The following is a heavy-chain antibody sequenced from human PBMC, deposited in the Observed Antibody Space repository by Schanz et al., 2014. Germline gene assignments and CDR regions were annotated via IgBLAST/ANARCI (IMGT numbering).Heavy chain of an antibody. Sequence: QVQLVQSGAEVKKPGATVKVSCKASGYTFTSYGISWVRQAPGQGLEWMGWISVYNHNKEYDQKFQGRVTMTTDTSTNTADMELRSLRSDDTAVYYCAKAEYDILTDSYSRLDPGGQGTLVTDSS. V-gene: IGHV1-18*01. CDR3: AKAEYDILTDSYSRLDP. D-gene: IGHD3-9*01. CDR1: GYTFTSYG. CDR2: ISVYNHNK. J-gene: IGHJ5*02.